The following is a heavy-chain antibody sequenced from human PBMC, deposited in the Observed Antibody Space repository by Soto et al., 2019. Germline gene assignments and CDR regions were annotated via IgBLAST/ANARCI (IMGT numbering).Heavy chain of an antibody. V-gene: IGHV3-23*01. CDR2: ISGSGGST. Sequence: EVQLLESGGGLVQPGGSLRLSCAASGFTFSSYAMSWVRQAPGKGLAWVSAISGSGGSTYYADSVKGRFTISRDNSKNTLYLQMNSLRVEDTAVYYWAKGAEISRYNWNYSRWFDPWGQGTLVTVSS. CDR3: AKGAEISRYNWNYSRWFDP. J-gene: IGHJ5*02. D-gene: IGHD1-7*01. CDR1: GFTFSSYA.